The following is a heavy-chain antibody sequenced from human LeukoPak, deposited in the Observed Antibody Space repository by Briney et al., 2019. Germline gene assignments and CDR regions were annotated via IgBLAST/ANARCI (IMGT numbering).Heavy chain of an antibody. CDR3: ARDPYYYDSSGVGDAFDI. J-gene: IGHJ3*02. Sequence: GGSLTLSCAASGFTFSSYWMSWVRQAPGKGLEGVANIKQDGSEKYYVDSVKGRFTISRDNAKNSLYLQMNDLRAEDTAVYYCARDPYYYDSSGVGDAFDIWGQGRMLSVSS. CDR1: GFTFSSYW. D-gene: IGHD3-22*01. V-gene: IGHV3-7*01. CDR2: IKQDGSEK.